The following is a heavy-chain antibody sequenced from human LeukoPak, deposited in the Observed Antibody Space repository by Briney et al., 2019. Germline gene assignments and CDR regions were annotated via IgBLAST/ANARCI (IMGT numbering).Heavy chain of an antibody. CDR3: AKRVTTSYFEY. D-gene: IGHD4-17*01. J-gene: IGHJ4*02. Sequence: GGSLRLSCAASEFTFSTYAMTCFRQAPGKGLEWVSTITNSDGSTYYADSVKGRFTISIDNSKNTLYLQMNSLRAEDTAVYYRAKRVTTSYFEYWGQGTLVTVSS. CDR2: ITNSDGST. V-gene: IGHV3-23*01. CDR1: EFTFSTYA.